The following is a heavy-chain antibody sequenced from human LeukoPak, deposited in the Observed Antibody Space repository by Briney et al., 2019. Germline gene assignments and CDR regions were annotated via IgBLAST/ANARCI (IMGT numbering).Heavy chain of an antibody. CDR1: VGTFSSYA. D-gene: IGHD2-2*01. CDR3: ARGRSDIVVVPAARRNYYYYGMDV. CDR2: IIPIFGTA. J-gene: IGHJ6*04. V-gene: IGHV1-69*13. Sequence: ASVKVSCKASVGTFSSYAISWVRQAPGQGLEWRGGIIPIFGTANYAQKFQGRVTITADESTSTAYMELSSLRSEDTAVYYCARGRSDIVVVPAARRNYYYYGMDVWGKGTTVTVSS.